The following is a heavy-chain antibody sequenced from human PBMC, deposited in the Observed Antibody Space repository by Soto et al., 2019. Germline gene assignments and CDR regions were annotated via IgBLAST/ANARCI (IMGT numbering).Heavy chain of an antibody. J-gene: IGHJ5*02. CDR1: GGSISSYY. CDR2: IYYSGST. V-gene: IGHV4-59*01. Sequence: PSETLSLTCTVSGGSISSYYWSWIRQPPGKGLEWIGYIYYSGSTNYNPSLKSRVTISVDTSKNQFSLKLSSVTAADTAVYYCARGDGNDFWSVPQPEFDPWGQGTLVTVSS. D-gene: IGHD3-3*01. CDR3: ARGDGNDFWSVPQPEFDP.